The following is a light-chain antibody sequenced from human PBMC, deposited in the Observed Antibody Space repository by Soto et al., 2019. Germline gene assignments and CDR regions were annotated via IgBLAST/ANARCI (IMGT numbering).Light chain of an antibody. CDR3: QQYYSAPRT. CDR1: QSVLYSANNKNC. CDR2: WAS. Sequence: DIVMTQSPDSLAVSLGERATINCKSSQSVLYSANNKNCLAWYQQKPGQPPKLLLYWASTRESGVPDRFSGSGSGTDFTLTISSLQAEDVAVYYCQQYYSAPRTFGQGTTVE. J-gene: IGKJ1*01. V-gene: IGKV4-1*01.